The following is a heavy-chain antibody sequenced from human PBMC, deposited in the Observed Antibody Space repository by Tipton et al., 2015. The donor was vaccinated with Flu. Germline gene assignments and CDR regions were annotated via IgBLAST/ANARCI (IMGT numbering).Heavy chain of an antibody. CDR3: VREQRGGDFDY. CDR2: IKPDTGRT. V-gene: IGHV1-46*01. CDR1: GYTFTSYY. J-gene: IGHJ4*02. Sequence: QVQLVQSGAEMKKPGASVKISCKTSGYTFTSYYLHWVRKAPGQGLEWMGTIKPDTGRTPLAQIFRGRITMTKDTSTSTVYMEVSGLRSEDTAVYYCVREQRGGDFDYWGQGTLITVSP. D-gene: IGHD6-25*01.